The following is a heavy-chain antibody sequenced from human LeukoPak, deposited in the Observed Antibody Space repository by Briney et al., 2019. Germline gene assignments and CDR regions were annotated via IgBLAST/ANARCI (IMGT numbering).Heavy chain of an antibody. CDR2: IIDNGDKT. J-gene: IGHJ6*03. Sequence: GGSLRLSCAASGFNFNRYAMSWVRQAPGKGLEWVSGIIDNGDKTYHANSVKGRFTISRDNSKNTLYLQMHSLRAEDTAVYYCAKLGGQEIYNYYVGVWGKGTAVAVSS. CDR1: GFNFNRYA. V-gene: IGHV3-23*01. D-gene: IGHD3-16*01. CDR3: AKLGGQEIYNYYVGV.